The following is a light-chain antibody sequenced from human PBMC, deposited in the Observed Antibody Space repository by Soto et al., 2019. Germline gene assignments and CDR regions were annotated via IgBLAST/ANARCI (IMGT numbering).Light chain of an antibody. CDR2: RAS. Sequence: DIQMTQSPSTLSASVGDRVTITCRASQSISSWLAWYQQKPGKAPKLLIYRASSLEGGVPSRFSGSGSGTDFTLTISSLQPDDFETYSCQQYNSLWTFGQGTKVEIK. J-gene: IGKJ1*01. CDR1: QSISSW. V-gene: IGKV1-5*03. CDR3: QQYNSLWT.